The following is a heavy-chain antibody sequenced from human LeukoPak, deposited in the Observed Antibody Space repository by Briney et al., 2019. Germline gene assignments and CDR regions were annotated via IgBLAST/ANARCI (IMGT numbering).Heavy chain of an antibody. J-gene: IGHJ6*04. CDR2: ISSSGSTI. D-gene: IGHD3-10*02. CDR1: GFTFSSYE. Sequence: PGGSLRLSCVASGFTFSSYEMNWVRQAPGKGLEWVSYISSSGSTIYYADSVKGRFTISRDNAKNSLYLQMNSLRAEDTAVYYCAELGMIGGVWGKGTTVTISS. V-gene: IGHV3-48*03. CDR3: AELGMIGGV.